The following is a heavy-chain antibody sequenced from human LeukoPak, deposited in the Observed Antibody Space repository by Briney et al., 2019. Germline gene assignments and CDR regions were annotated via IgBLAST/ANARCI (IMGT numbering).Heavy chain of an antibody. CDR3: ARDTARGPLVFMDV. CDR1: GFTFSSYT. CDR2: ISSTCTYI. V-gene: IGHV3-21*01. J-gene: IGHJ6*03. Sequence: GGSLRLSCAASGFTFSSYTMNWVRQAPGKGLEWVSSISSTCTYIYYAHSLKGRFTISRDNAKNSLYLQMNSLRAEDTAVYYCARDTARGPLVFMDVWGKGTTVTVSS. D-gene: IGHD5-18*01.